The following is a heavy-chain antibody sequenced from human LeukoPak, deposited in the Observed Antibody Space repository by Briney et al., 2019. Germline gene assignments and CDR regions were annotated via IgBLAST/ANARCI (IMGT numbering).Heavy chain of an antibody. CDR3: ARDSRQGYGSPKFDY. J-gene: IGHJ4*02. V-gene: IGHV1-69*04. CDR1: GYTFTSYA. Sequence: SVKVSCKASGYTFTSYAISWVRQAPGQGLEWMGRIIPILGIANYAQKFQGRVTITADKSTSTAYMELSSLRSEDTAVYYCARDSRQGYGSPKFDYWGQGTLVTVSS. D-gene: IGHD5-18*01. CDR2: IIPILGIA.